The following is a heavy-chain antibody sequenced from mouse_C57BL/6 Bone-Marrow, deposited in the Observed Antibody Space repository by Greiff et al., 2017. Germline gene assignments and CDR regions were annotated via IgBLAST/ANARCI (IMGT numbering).Heavy chain of an antibody. V-gene: IGHV1-59*01. Sequence: QVQLQQPGAELVRPGTSVKLSCKASGYTFTSYWMHWVKQRPGQGLEWIGVIDPSDSYTNYNQKFKGKATLTVDPSSSTAYMQLSSLTSEDSAVYYCARESNWGQGTTLTVSS. CDR1: GYTFTSYW. D-gene: IGHD6-2*01. CDR2: IDPSDSYT. CDR3: ARESN. J-gene: IGHJ2*01.